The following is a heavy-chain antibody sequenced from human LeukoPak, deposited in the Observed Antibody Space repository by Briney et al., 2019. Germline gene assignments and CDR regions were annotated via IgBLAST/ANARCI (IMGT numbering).Heavy chain of an antibody. J-gene: IGHJ4*02. V-gene: IGHV4-34*01. CDR2: INQSGDT. CDR3: ARVGGGRFLEWSIDY. D-gene: IGHD3-3*01. CDR1: GGSFSGYY. Sequence: PSETLSLTCAVYGGSFSGYYWNWIRQPPGKGLEWIGEINQSGDTNYNPSLKSRVTISVDTSKNQFSLKLSSVTAADAAVYYCARVGGGRFLEWSIDYWGQGTLVTVSS.